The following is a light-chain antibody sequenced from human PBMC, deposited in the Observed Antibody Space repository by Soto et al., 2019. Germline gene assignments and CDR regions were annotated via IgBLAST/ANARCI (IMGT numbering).Light chain of an antibody. J-gene: IGKJ3*01. CDR2: DAS. V-gene: IGKV1-33*01. Sequence: DIQMTQSPPSLSASVGDRVTITCQASQDISNYLNWYQQKLGKAPKLLIYDASNLETGVPSRFNGSGSETHFTFPIASLQPEDSATYYCQHFDNLPLSFGPGTKVHIK. CDR3: QHFDNLPLS. CDR1: QDISNY.